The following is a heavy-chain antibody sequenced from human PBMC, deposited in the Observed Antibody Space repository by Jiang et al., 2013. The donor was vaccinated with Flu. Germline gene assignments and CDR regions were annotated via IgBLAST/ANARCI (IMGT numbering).Heavy chain of an antibody. CDR3: ARLINYKWFDP. CDR2: IYYSETT. D-gene: IGHD1-14*01. J-gene: IGHJ5*02. V-gene: IGHV4-39*07. CDR1: GGSISVSNYY. Sequence: GPGLVKASETLSLTCTVSGGSISVSNYYWGWIRQPPGKGLEWIGNIYYSETTNSDPSLKGRVTISLDTSKNQFSLKLTSVTAADTAVYYCARLINYKWFDPWGQGTLVTVSS.